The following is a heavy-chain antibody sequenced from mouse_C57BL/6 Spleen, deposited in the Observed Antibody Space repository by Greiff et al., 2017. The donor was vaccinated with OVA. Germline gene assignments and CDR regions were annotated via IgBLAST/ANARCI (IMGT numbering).Heavy chain of an antibody. CDR3: ARGRGAAWFAD. CDR2: ILTGSGRT. CDR1: GYTFNGYW. D-gene: IGHD3-1*01. J-gene: IGHJ3*01. Sequence: VQLQQSGAELMKPGASVKLSCKATGYTFNGYWIEWVKQRPGHGLEWIGEILTGSGRTNYNEKVKGKATFTADTSSNTAYMQLSSLTTEGSAIYYCARGRGAAWFADWGQGTLVTVSA. V-gene: IGHV1-9*01.